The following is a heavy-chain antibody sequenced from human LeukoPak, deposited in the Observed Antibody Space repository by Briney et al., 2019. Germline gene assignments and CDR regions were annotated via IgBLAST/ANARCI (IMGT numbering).Heavy chain of an antibody. Sequence: VGSLRLSCAASGFTFSSYAMSWVRQAPGKGLEWVSAISGSGGSTYYADSVKGRFTISRDNSKNTLYLQMNSLRAEDTAVYSRAEDGGYFDWLGYYYGMDVWGQGTTVTVSS. CDR1: GFTFSSYA. D-gene: IGHD3-9*01. CDR3: AEDGGYFDWLGYYYGMDV. V-gene: IGHV3-23*01. J-gene: IGHJ6*02. CDR2: ISGSGGST.